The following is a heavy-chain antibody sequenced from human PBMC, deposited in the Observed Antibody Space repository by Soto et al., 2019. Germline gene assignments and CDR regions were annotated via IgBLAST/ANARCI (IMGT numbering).Heavy chain of an antibody. V-gene: IGHV4-31*03. CDR2: IYYSGST. CDR1: GGSISSGGYY. Sequence: SETLSLTCTVSGGSISSGGYYWSWIRQHPGKGLEGIGYIYYSGSTYYNPSLKSRVTISVDTSKNQFSLKLSSVTAADTAVDYCAREALELRPRVDAFEIWGQGTMVTVSS. D-gene: IGHD1-7*01. CDR3: AREALELRPRVDAFEI. J-gene: IGHJ3*02.